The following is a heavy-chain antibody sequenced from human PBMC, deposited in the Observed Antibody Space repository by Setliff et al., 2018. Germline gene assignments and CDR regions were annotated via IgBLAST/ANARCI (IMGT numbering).Heavy chain of an antibody. Sequence: GASVKVSCKTSGFGFTTFGFSWVRQAPGQGLEWLGSISPYSGNTNYPQWLQDRVTMTIDTSTSTAYMELRSLRSDDTAIYYCARGRSTYFIDVWGQGTLVTVSS. D-gene: IGHD1-26*01. J-gene: IGHJ4*02. CDR3: ARGRSTYFIDV. V-gene: IGHV1-18*01. CDR1: GFGFTTFG. CDR2: ISPYSGNT.